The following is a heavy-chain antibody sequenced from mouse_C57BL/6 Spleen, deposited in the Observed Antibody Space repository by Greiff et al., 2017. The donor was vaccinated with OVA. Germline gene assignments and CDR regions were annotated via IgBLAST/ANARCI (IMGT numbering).Heavy chain of an antibody. CDR1: GFTFSSYG. Sequence: EVQLVESGGDLVKPGGSLKLSCAASGFTFSSYGMSWVRQTPDKRLEWVATISSGGSYTYYPDRVKGRFTISRDNAKNTLYLQMSSLKSEDTAMYYCARHGTTVVAYYYAMDYWGQGTSVTVSS. CDR2: ISSGGSYT. D-gene: IGHD1-1*01. J-gene: IGHJ4*01. V-gene: IGHV5-6*01. CDR3: ARHGTTVVAYYYAMDY.